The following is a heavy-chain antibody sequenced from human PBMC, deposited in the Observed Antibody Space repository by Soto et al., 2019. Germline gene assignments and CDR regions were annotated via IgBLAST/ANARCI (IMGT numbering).Heavy chain of an antibody. Sequence: SVKVSCKASGGTLSSYAISWVRQAPGQGLEWMGGIIPIFGTANYAQKFQGRVTITADESTSTAYMELSSLRSEDTAVYYCAREGATVVTEYFQHWGQGTLVTVSS. CDR1: GGTLSSYA. D-gene: IGHD4-17*01. CDR3: AREGATVVTEYFQH. V-gene: IGHV1-69*13. CDR2: IIPIFGTA. J-gene: IGHJ1*01.